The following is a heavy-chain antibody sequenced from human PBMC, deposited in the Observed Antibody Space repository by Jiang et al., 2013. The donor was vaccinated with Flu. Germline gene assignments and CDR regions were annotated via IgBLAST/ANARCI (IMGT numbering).Heavy chain of an antibody. Sequence: SGLVKPSQTLSLTCAVSGGSISSGGYSWSWIRQPPGKGLEWIGYIYHSGSTYYNPSLKSRVTISVDRSKNQFSLKLSSVTAADTAVYYCAREFNRRHGRGVVLDPWGQGTLVTVSS. CDR1: GGSISSGGYS. V-gene: IGHV4-30-2*01. CDR2: IYHSGST. CDR3: AREFNRRHGRGVVLDP. D-gene: IGHD1-14*01. J-gene: IGHJ5*02.